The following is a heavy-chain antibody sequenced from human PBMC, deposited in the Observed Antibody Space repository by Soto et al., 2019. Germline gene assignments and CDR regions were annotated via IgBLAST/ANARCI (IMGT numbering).Heavy chain of an antibody. CDR3: AREGIAAAGFDP. D-gene: IGHD6-13*01. CDR1: GGTFSSYT. CDR2: IIPILGIA. V-gene: IGHV1-69*08. J-gene: IGHJ5*02. Sequence: QVQLVQSGAEVQKPGSSVKVSCKASGGTFSSYTISWVRQAPGQGLEWMGRIIPILGIANYAQKFQGRVTITADKPTSTDYMGLSSVRSEDTAVYYCAREGIAAAGFDPWGQGTLVTVSS.